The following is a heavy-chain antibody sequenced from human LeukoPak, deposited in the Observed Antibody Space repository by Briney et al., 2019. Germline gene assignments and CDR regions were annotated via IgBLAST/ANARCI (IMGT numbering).Heavy chain of an antibody. Sequence: GALRLSCAASGFTFSSYGMSWVRQAPGKGLEWGSAISGSGGSTYYADSVKGRFTISRDNSKNTLYLQMNSLRAEDTAVYYCAKGHRWGSYDFDYWGQGTLVTVSS. CDR3: AKGHRWGSYDFDY. J-gene: IGHJ4*02. CDR1: GFTFSSYG. V-gene: IGHV3-23*01. D-gene: IGHD1-26*01. CDR2: ISGSGGST.